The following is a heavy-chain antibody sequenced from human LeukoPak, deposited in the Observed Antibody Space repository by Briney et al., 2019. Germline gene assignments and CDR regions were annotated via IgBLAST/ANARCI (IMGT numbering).Heavy chain of an antibody. V-gene: IGHV3-7*01. D-gene: IGHD1-26*01. J-gene: IGHJ4*02. CDR2: IKQDGSEK. CDR3: ARGTYSGSLLYYFDY. Sequence: GGSLRLSCAASGFTFSSYWMSWVRQAPGKGLEWVANIKQDGSEKYYVDSVKGRFTISRDNAKNSLYLQMNSLRAEDTAVYDCARGTYSGSLLYYFDYWGQGTLVTVSS. CDR1: GFTFSSYW.